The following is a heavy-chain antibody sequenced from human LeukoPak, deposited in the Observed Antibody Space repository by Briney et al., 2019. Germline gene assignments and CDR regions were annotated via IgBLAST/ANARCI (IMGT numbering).Heavy chain of an antibody. CDR2: ISGSSSSI. CDR3: ARDVYGDYVRGNWFDP. Sequence: GGTLRLSCAASGFTFSSYVMSWVRQSPGKGLEWVSAISGSSSSIHYADSVKGRFTISRDNAKSSLYLQMNSLRAEDTAVYYCARDVYGDYVRGNWFDPWGQGTLVTVSS. D-gene: IGHD4-17*01. CDR1: GFTFSSYV. J-gene: IGHJ5*02. V-gene: IGHV3-48*01.